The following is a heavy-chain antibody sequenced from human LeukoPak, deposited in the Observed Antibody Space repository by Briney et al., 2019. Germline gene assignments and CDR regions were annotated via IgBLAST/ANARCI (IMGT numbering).Heavy chain of an antibody. Sequence: PSETLSLTRAVYGGSFSGYYWSWIRQPPGKGLEWIGEINHSGSTNYNPSLKSRVTISVDTSKNQFSLKLSSVTAADTAVYYCASTGTATDDWGQGTLVTVSS. J-gene: IGHJ4*02. D-gene: IGHD5-18*01. CDR1: GGSFSGYY. V-gene: IGHV4-34*01. CDR3: ASTGTATDD. CDR2: INHSGST.